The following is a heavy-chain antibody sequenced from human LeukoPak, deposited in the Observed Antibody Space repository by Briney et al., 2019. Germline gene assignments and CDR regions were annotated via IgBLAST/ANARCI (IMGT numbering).Heavy chain of an antibody. V-gene: IGHV3-30*18. J-gene: IGHJ4*02. CDR1: GFTFSSYV. CDR2: ISYDGSNK. D-gene: IGHD5-18*01. CDR3: AKDRTSVHLWLSDLDY. Sequence: GGSLRLSCAAPGFTFSSYVMHWVRQAPGKGLEWVAIISYDGSNKYYADSVKGRFTISRDNSKNTLFLQMNSLRAEDTAVYYCAKDRTSVHLWLSDLDYWGQGALVTISS.